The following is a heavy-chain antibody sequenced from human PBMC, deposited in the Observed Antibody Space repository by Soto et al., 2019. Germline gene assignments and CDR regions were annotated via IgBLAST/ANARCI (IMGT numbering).Heavy chain of an antibody. D-gene: IGHD2-2*02. CDR2: IYHSGST. CDR3: ARDSWDIVLVPAAIGDWAHGMDV. CDR1: GGSISSSNW. Sequence: LETLSLTCAVSGGSISSSNWWSWVRQLPGKGLEWIGEIYHSGSTNYNPSLKSRVTISVDKSKNQFSLKLSSVTAADTAVYYCARDSWDIVLVPAAIGDWAHGMDVWGQGTTVTVSS. J-gene: IGHJ6*02. V-gene: IGHV4-4*02.